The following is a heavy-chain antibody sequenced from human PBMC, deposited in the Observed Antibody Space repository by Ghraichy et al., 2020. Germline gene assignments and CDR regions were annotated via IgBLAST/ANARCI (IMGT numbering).Heavy chain of an antibody. V-gene: IGHV3-48*02. CDR1: GFTFSSYS. CDR2: ISSSSSTI. J-gene: IGHJ6*02. D-gene: IGHD6-13*01. CDR3: ARDRSSSWGLYYYYYGMDV. Sequence: SLRLSCAASGFTFSSYSMNWVRQAPGKGLEWVSYISSSSSTIYYADSVKGRFTISRDNAKNSLYLQMNSLRDEDTAVYYCARDRSSSWGLYYYYYGMDVWGQGTTVTVSS.